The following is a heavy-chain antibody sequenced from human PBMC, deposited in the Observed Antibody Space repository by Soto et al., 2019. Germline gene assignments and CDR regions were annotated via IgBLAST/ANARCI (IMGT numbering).Heavy chain of an antibody. V-gene: IGHV4-59*01. CDR2: IYYSGST. CDR3: ARESITMVRGVIWKNWFDP. CDR1: GGSISSYY. J-gene: IGHJ5*02. Sequence: SETLSLTCTVSGGSISSYYWSWIRQPPGKXLEWIGYIYYSGSTNYNPSLKSRVTISVDTSKNQFSLKLSSVTAADTAVYYCARESITMVRGVIWKNWFDPWGQGTLVTVSS. D-gene: IGHD3-10*01.